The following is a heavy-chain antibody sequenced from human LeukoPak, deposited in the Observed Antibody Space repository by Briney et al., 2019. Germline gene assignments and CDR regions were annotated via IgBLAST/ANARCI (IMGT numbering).Heavy chain of an antibody. Sequence: GGSLRLSCAVSGFTVRGNYMSWVRQAPGKGLEWVSLIYSGGTTYYADSVKGRFTISRDNSKNTLYLQMNSLRAEDTAVYYCARRAGGYSHPYDYWGQGILVTVSS. CDR3: ARRAGGYSHPYDY. V-gene: IGHV3-53*01. CDR2: IYSGGTT. J-gene: IGHJ4*02. CDR1: GFTVRGNY. D-gene: IGHD4-23*01.